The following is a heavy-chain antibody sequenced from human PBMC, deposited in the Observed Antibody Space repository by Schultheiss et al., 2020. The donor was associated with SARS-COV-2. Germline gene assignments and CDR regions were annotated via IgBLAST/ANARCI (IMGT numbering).Heavy chain of an antibody. CDR2: ISSSSSYI. CDR1: GFTFSSYS. D-gene: IGHD2-8*01. J-gene: IGHJ6*02. V-gene: IGHV3-21*01. CDR3: AREDTHCTNGVCWPYGMDL. Sequence: GGSLRLSCAASGFTFSSYSMNWVRQAPGKGLEWVSSISSSSSYIYYADSVKGRFTISRDNAKNSLYLQMNSLRAEDTAVYYCAREDTHCTNGVCWPYGMDLWGQGTTVTVSS.